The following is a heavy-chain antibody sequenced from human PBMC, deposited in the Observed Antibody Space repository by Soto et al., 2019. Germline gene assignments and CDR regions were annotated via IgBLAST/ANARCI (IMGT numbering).Heavy chain of an antibody. D-gene: IGHD2-2*01. Sequence: QITLKESGPTLVKPTQTLTLTCTFSGFSLSSIGVVVGWIRQPPGKALEWLGILYWDDDKHYSPSLKSRISIAKDTSKDQVVLTLTNMDPVDTATYYCAHTIVVVPTAHDAFDVWGQGTMVTVSS. V-gene: IGHV2-5*02. J-gene: IGHJ3*01. CDR1: GFSLSSIGVV. CDR3: AHTIVVVPTAHDAFDV. CDR2: LYWDDDK.